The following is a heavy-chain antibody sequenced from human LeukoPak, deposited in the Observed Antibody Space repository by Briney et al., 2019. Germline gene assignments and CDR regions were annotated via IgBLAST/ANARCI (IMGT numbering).Heavy chain of an antibody. J-gene: IGHJ4*02. V-gene: IGHV4-59*01. CDR1: GGSISSYY. Sequence: PSETLSLTCTVFGGSISSYYWSWIRQPPGKGLEWIGYIYYSGSTNYNPSLKSRVTIPVDTSKNQFSLKLSSVTAADTAVYYCARSSGYLRRFDYWGQGTLVTVSS. CDR2: IYYSGST. D-gene: IGHD3-22*01. CDR3: ARSSGYLRRFDY.